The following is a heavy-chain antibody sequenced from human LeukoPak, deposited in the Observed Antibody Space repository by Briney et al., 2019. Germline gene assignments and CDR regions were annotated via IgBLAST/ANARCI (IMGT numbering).Heavy chain of an antibody. J-gene: IGHJ5*02. Sequence: GGSLRLSCAASGFTFSSYAMHWVRQAPGKGLEWVAVISYDGSNKYYADSVKGRFTISRDNSKNTLYLQMNSLRAEDTAVYYCARDRSVPRFDPWGQGTLVAVSS. CDR3: ARDRSVPRFDP. CDR1: GFTFSSYA. V-gene: IGHV3-30-3*01. D-gene: IGHD2-2*01. CDR2: ISYDGSNK.